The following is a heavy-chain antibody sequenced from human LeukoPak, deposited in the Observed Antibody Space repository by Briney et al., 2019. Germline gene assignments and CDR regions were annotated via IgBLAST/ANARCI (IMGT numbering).Heavy chain of an antibody. Sequence: SETLSLTCAVYGGPFSGYYWSWIRQPPGKGLEWIGEINHSGSTNYNPSLKSRVTISVDTSKNQFSLKLSSVTAADTAVYYCAGGRMVRGPYYDYWGQGTLVTVSS. V-gene: IGHV4-34*01. CDR2: INHSGST. D-gene: IGHD3-10*01. CDR3: AGGRMVRGPYYDY. J-gene: IGHJ4*02. CDR1: GGPFSGYY.